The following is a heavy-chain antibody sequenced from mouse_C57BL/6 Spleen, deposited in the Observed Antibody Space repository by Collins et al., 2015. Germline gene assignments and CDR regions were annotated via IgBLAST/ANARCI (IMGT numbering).Heavy chain of an antibody. Sequence: QVQLQQPGAELVKPGASVKVSCKASGHTFTSYWMHWVKQRPGQGLEWIGRIHPSDSETNYNQKFKGKATLTVDKSSSTAYMQVSSLTSEDSAVYYCTMELLRLIYTMDYWGQGTSVTVSS. CDR2: IHPSDSET. CDR3: TMELLRLIYTMDY. D-gene: IGHD3-2*02. CDR1: GHTFTSYW. V-gene: IGHV1-74*01. J-gene: IGHJ4*01.